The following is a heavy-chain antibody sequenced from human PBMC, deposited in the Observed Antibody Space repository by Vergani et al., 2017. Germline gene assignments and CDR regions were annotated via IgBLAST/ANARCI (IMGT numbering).Heavy chain of an antibody. V-gene: IGHV4-31*03. CDR1: GGSISSGGYY. CDR2: IYYSGRT. D-gene: IGHD2-2*02. Sequence: QVQLQESGPGLVKPSQTLSLTCPVSGGSISSGGYYWSWIRQHPGKGLEWIGYIYYSGRTYYNPSLKSRVTISVDTSKNQFSLKLSSVTAADTAVYYCARDKGGYWSSTSCDSRGWFDPWGQGTLVTVSS. J-gene: IGHJ5*02. CDR3: ARDKGGYWSSTSCDSRGWFDP.